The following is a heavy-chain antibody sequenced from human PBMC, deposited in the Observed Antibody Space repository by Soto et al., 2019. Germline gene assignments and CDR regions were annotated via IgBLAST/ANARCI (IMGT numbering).Heavy chain of an antibody. J-gene: IGHJ4*02. V-gene: IGHV3-23*01. CDR1: GFTFSTYA. D-gene: IGHD3-22*01. Sequence: PGGSLRLSCAASGFTFSTYAMSWVRQAPGKGLEWVSAISGGGGSTYYADSVKGRFTISRDYSKTTLYLQMNSLRAEDTVVYYCAKSSGYYSYGTSYYFDYWCQGTLVTVSS. CDR3: AKSSGYYSYGTSYYFDY. CDR2: ISGGGGST.